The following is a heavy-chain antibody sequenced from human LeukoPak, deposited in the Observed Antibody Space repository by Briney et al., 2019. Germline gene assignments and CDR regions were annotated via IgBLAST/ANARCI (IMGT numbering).Heavy chain of an antibody. Sequence: ASVKVSCTASGYTFTSYYMHWVRQAPGQGLEWMGIVNPSGGSTSYAKKFQGRVTTTRARSTSTVYMELSRLRSEDTAVYYCARDGYYCSGGSCYYYYMDVWGKGTTVTVSS. D-gene: IGHD2-15*01. CDR2: VNPSGGST. CDR3: ARDGYYCSGGSCYYYYMDV. V-gene: IGHV1-46*01. J-gene: IGHJ6*03. CDR1: GYTFTSYY.